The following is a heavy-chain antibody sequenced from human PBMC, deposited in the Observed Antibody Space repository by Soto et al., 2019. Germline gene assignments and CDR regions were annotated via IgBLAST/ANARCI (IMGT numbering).Heavy chain of an antibody. D-gene: IGHD6-19*01. CDR2: ISSSSSYI. J-gene: IGHJ4*02. Sequence: EVQLVESGGGLVKPGGSLRLSCAASGFTFSSYSMNWVRQAPGKGLEWVSSISSSSSYIYYVDSVKGRFTISRDNDKNSLYLQMNSLRSEDTAVYYCARASSGWYYFDYWGQGTLVTVSS. V-gene: IGHV3-21*01. CDR3: ARASSGWYYFDY. CDR1: GFTFSSYS.